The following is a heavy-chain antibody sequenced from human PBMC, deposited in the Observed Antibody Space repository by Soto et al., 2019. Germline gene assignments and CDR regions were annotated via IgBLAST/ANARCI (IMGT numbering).Heavy chain of an antibody. CDR2: IISSGGGT. CDR3: AKELRSSSWSSYGMDV. V-gene: IGHV3-23*01. D-gene: IGHD6-13*01. J-gene: IGHJ6*02. Sequence: GGSLRLSCAASGFTFTNYAMNWVRQAPGKGLEWVSCIISSGGGTYYADSVKGRFTISRDNSENTLHLQMNSLRAEDTGIYYCAKELRSSSWSSYGMDVWGQGTTVTVSS. CDR1: GFTFTNYA.